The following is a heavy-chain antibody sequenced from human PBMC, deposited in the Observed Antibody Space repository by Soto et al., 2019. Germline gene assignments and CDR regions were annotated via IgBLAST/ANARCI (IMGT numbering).Heavy chain of an antibody. CDR3: TTDSVLEVAGPYMDV. D-gene: IGHD6-19*01. J-gene: IGHJ6*02. V-gene: IGHV3-15*07. CDR2: IKSKNDGGTT. Sequence: EVQLVESGGGLVKPGGSLSLSCAASGFTFSNAWMNWVRQAPGKGLEWVGRIKSKNDGGTTDYAAPVKGRFTISRDDSKNTLYLQMNSLKTEDTAVYYCTTDSVLEVAGPYMDVWGQGTTVTVSS. CDR1: GFTFSNAW.